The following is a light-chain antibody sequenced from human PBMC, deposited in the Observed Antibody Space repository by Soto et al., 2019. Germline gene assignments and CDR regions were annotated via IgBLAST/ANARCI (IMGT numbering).Light chain of an antibody. CDR2: GAS. Sequence: EIVLTQSPGTLSLSPGERATLSCRASQSVSSSSLAWYQQRPGQAPRLLIFGASSRATGIPDRFSGSGSGTDFTLTISRLEPEDFAVYYCQQYSNLYTFGQGTKLEIK. J-gene: IGKJ2*01. CDR3: QQYSNLYT. V-gene: IGKV3-20*01. CDR1: QSVSSSS.